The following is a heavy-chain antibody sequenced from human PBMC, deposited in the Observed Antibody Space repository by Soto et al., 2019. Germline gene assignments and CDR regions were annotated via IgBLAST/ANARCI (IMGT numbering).Heavy chain of an antibody. J-gene: IGHJ3*02. CDR2: IKGAGSST. D-gene: IGHD3-3*01. V-gene: IGHV3-74*01. Sequence: EVQLVESGGGLIQPGGSLRLSCAASGFTFNTYWMHWVRQAPGKGLVWVSRIKGAGSSTSYAESVKGRFTISRDSAKNIIAQHMHHLRAEDPGVYYCARDFWIKTVGNAAFDTWGQGTMVTVSS. CDR3: ARDFWIKTVGNAAFDT. CDR1: GFTFNTYW.